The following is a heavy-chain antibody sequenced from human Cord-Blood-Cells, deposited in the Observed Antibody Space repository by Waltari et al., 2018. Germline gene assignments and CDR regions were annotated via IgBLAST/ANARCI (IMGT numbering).Heavy chain of an antibody. CDR3: ARVRYYDSSGYYYYFDY. Sequence: QVQLVQSGAEVKKPGSSVKVSCKASGGTFSSYAISWVRQAPGQGLEWMGGIIPIFGTANYAQKLQGRVTITADESTSTAYMELSSLRSEDTAVYYCARVRYYDSSGYYYYFDYWGQGTLVTVSS. CDR2: IIPIFGTA. CDR1: GGTFSSYA. D-gene: IGHD3-22*01. J-gene: IGHJ4*02. V-gene: IGHV1-69*01.